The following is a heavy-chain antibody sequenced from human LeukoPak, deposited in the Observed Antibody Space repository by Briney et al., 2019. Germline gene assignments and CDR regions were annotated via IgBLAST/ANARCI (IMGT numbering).Heavy chain of an antibody. CDR2: IYHSGST. CDR3: ARLGLAYYMDV. Sequence: PSETLSLTCTVSGGSISSYYWSWIRQPPGKGLEWIGSIYHSGSTYYNPSLKSRVTISVDTSKNQFSLKLSSVTAADTAVYYCARLGLAYYMDVWGKGTTVTVSS. CDR1: GGSISSYY. V-gene: IGHV4-59*08. J-gene: IGHJ6*03.